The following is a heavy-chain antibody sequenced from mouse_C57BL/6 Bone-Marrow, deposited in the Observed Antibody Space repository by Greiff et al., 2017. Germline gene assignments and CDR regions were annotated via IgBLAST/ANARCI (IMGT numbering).Heavy chain of an antibody. Sequence: QVQLKQSGAELVKPGASVKLSCKASGYTFTSYWMHWVKQRPGQGLEWIGMIHPNSGSTNYNEKFNSKATLTVDKSSSTAYMQLSSLTSEDSAVYYCARPFYYGSHFDYWGQGTTLTVSS. CDR1: GYTFTSYW. CDR2: IHPNSGST. J-gene: IGHJ2*01. CDR3: ARPFYYGSHFDY. D-gene: IGHD1-1*01. V-gene: IGHV1-64*01.